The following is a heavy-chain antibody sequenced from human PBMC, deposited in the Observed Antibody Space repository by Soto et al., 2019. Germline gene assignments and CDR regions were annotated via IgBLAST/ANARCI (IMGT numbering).Heavy chain of an antibody. J-gene: IGHJ4*02. CDR1: GFTFTNAW. CDR3: STDRRVAESDY. CDR2: VKSKSDGETT. Sequence: EVQLVESGGGLVKPGESLRLSCAASGFTFTNAWMGWVRQAPGKGLEWVGRVKSKSDGETTDYAAPVKGRFTISRDDSKKTLYLKMSGVNAEDTAVYYCSTDRRVAESDYWGQGTLVTVSS. V-gene: IGHV3-15*01.